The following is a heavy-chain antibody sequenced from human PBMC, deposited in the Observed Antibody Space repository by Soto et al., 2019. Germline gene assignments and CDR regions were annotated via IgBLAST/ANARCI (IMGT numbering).Heavy chain of an antibody. V-gene: IGHV3-23*01. CDR2: ISGSGDST. D-gene: IGHD3-10*01. CDR3: AKDRSGSGNYYCAY. CDR1: GFTFSSYA. Sequence: GGSLRLSCAASGFTFSSYAMSWVRQAPGKGLEWVSTISGSGDSTYYADSVKGRFTISRDNSKNMMYLQMNSLRAEDTAVFYCAKDRSGSGNYYCAYGGRGALVTVSS. J-gene: IGHJ4*02.